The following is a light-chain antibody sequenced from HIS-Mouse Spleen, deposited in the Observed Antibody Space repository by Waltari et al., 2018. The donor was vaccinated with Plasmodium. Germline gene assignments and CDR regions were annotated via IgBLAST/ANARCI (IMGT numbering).Light chain of an antibody. CDR3: QVWDSSSDHPV. J-gene: IGLJ2*01. V-gene: IGLV3-21*02. Sequence: SYVLTQPPSVSVAPGQTARITCGGNNIGSKSVHWYQREPGQAPVMVVYDDSGRPSGIPERFSGSNSGNTATLTISRVEAGDEADYYCQVWDSSSDHPVFGGGTKLTVL. CDR2: DDS. CDR1: NIGSKS.